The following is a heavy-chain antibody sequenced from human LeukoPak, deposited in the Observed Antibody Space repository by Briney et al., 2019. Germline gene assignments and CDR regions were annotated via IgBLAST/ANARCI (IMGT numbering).Heavy chain of an antibody. Sequence: SETLSLTCAVYGGSFSGYYWSWIRQPPGKGLEWIGEINHSGSTNYNPSLKSRVTISVDTSKNQFSLTLSSVTAADTAVYYCARCDYVWGSYRFGKKFDPWGQGTLVTVSS. J-gene: IGHJ5*02. CDR1: GGSFSGYY. V-gene: IGHV4-34*01. CDR2: INHSGST. D-gene: IGHD3-16*02. CDR3: ARCDYVWGSYRFGKKFDP.